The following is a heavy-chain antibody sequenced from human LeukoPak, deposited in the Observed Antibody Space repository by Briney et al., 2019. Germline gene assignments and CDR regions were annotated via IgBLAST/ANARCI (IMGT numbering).Heavy chain of an antibody. Sequence: ASVKVSCKASGYTFTSYGISWVRQAPGQGLEWMGWISAYNGNTNYAQKLQGRVTMTTDTSTSTACMELRSLRSDDTAVYYCARTKEYRIDFDYWGQGTLVTVSS. V-gene: IGHV1-18*01. CDR3: ARTKEYRIDFDY. CDR1: GYTFTSYG. CDR2: ISAYNGNT. J-gene: IGHJ4*02. D-gene: IGHD2-15*01.